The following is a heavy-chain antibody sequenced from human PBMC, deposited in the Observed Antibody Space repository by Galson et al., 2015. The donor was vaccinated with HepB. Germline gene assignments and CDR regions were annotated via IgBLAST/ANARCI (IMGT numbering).Heavy chain of an antibody. CDR2: ISGRGGTT. CDR3: GKHNFLDYYYMDV. CDR1: GFSFSTHA. J-gene: IGHJ6*03. V-gene: IGHV3-23*01. D-gene: IGHD2/OR15-2a*01. Sequence: SLRLSCAASGFSFSTHAMSWVRQAPGKGLEWVSSISGRGGTTHYADSVKGRFTISRDNSKNTPHLQMNSLRAEDTAVYYCGKHNFLDYYYMDVWGKGTTVTVSS.